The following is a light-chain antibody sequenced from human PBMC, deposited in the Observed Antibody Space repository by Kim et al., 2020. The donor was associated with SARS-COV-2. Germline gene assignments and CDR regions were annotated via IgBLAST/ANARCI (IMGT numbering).Light chain of an antibody. CDR3: QAWGSRTVV. Sequence: SVSPGQTASITCSGDKLGDKYACLYQQKPGQSPVLVIYQHSKRPSGIPERFSGSNSGNTATLTISGTQAMDEADYYCQAWGSRTVVFGGGTQLTVL. J-gene: IGLJ3*02. V-gene: IGLV3-1*01. CDR2: QHS. CDR1: KLGDKY.